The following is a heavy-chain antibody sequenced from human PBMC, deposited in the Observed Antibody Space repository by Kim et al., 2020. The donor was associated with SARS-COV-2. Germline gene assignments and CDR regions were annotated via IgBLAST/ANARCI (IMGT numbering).Heavy chain of an antibody. CDR2: INHSGST. CDR3: ARRTWSSTSPVYLNWFDP. CDR1: GGSFSGYY. J-gene: IGHJ5*02. V-gene: IGHV4-34*01. Sequence: SETLSLTCAVYGGSFSGYYWSWIRQPPGKGLEWIGEINHSGSTNYNPSLKSRVTISVDTSKNQFSLKLSSVTAADTAVYYCARRTWSSTSPVYLNWFDPWGQGTLVTVSS. D-gene: IGHD2-2*01.